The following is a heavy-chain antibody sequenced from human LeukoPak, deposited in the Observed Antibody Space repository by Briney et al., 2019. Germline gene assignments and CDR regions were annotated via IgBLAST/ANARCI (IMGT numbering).Heavy chain of an antibody. Sequence: GGSLRLSCAASGFTFSSYSMNWVRQAPGKGLEWVSAISGSGGSTYYADSVKGRFTISRDNSKNTLYLQMNSLRAEDTAVYYCAKGQYSSTLIDYWGQGTLVTVSS. V-gene: IGHV3-23*01. J-gene: IGHJ4*02. CDR1: GFTFSSYS. CDR2: ISGSGGST. CDR3: AKGQYSSTLIDY. D-gene: IGHD6-13*01.